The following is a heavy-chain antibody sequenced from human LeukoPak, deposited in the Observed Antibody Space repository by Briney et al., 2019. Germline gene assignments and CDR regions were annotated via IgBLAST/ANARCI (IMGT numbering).Heavy chain of an antibody. CDR2: IAASGTT. J-gene: IGHJ4*02. D-gene: IGHD3-9*01. V-gene: IGHV4-4*08. CDR1: GGSIGSYY. CDR3: ARFPYFEGFDY. Sequence: SETLCLTCSVSGGSIGSYYWSWIRQPPGKGLEFIGYIAASGTTKHNPSLKSRVTLSMDTSKNQFSLKLRSVTAADTAVYFCARFPYFEGFDYWGQGTQVIVSS.